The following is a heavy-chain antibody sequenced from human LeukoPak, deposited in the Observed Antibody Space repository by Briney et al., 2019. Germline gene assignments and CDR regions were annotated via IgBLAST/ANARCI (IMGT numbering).Heavy chain of an antibody. CDR3: ARVGRGDYTWGSYSFDY. D-gene: IGHD3-16*01. CDR1: GDSISTYY. J-gene: IGHJ4*02. CDR2: ISYSGSS. V-gene: IGHV4-59*01. Sequence: SETLSLTCTVSGDSISTYYWSWIRQPPGRGLEWIGYISYSGSSNYNPSLKSRVTISIDTSNNHISLKLRSVTAADTAVYYCARVGRGDYTWGSYSFDYWGQGTLVTVSS.